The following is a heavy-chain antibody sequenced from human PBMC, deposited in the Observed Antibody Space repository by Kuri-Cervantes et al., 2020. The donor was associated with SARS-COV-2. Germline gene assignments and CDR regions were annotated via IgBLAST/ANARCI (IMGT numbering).Heavy chain of an antibody. CDR2: IYSGGST. D-gene: IGHD5-18*01. CDR3: AREGPYGYHQSSYYYYGMDV. CDR1: GGSFSGYY. V-gene: IGHV3-53*01. Sequence: ETLSLTCAVYGGSFSGYYWSWIRQPPGKGLEWVSVIYSGGSTYYADSVKGRFTISRDNSKNTLYLQMNSLRAEDTAVYYCAREGPYGYHQSSYYYYGMDVWGQGTTVTVSS. J-gene: IGHJ6*02.